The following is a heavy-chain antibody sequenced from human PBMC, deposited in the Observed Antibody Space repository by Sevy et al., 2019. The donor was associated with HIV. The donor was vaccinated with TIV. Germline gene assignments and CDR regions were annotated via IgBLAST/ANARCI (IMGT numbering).Heavy chain of an antibody. CDR2: VNARTGDT. CDR3: ARDFCSVGSCYSAFVY. D-gene: IGHD2-15*01. J-gene: IGHJ4*02. Sequence: ASVKVSCKASGYTFTSYIIYWVRQAPGQSLEWMGWVNARTGDTKYSQKFQGRVSITRDTSASTAYMELNSLRSEDTAVYYCARDFCSVGSCYSAFVYWGQGTLVTVSS. V-gene: IGHV1-3*01. CDR1: GYTFTSYI.